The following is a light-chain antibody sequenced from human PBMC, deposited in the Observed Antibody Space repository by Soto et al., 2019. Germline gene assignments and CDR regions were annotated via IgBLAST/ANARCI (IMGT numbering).Light chain of an antibody. CDR1: QSVSSSY. CDR2: GAS. V-gene: IGKV3-20*01. J-gene: IGKJ4*01. Sequence: IVLTQSPGTLSLSPGERATLSCRASQSVSSSYLAWYQQKLGQAPRLLIYGASCRATGIPDRFSGSGSGTDFTLTISRLEPEDVAVYYCQQYGSSPLLTFGGGTQVEIK. CDR3: QQYGSSPLLT.